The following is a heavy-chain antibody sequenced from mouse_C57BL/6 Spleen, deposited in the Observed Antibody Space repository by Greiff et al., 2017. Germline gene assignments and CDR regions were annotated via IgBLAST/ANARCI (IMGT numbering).Heavy chain of an antibody. Sequence: EVQLQQSGPELVKPGASVKISCKASGYTFTDYYMNWVKQSHGKSLEWIGDINPNNGGTSYNQKFKGKATLTVDKSSSTAYMELRSLTSEDSAVYYCARRGQLRVRAMDYWGQGTSVTVSS. CDR2: INPNNGGT. J-gene: IGHJ4*01. V-gene: IGHV1-26*01. D-gene: IGHD3-2*02. CDR1: GYTFTDYY. CDR3: ARRGQLRVRAMDY.